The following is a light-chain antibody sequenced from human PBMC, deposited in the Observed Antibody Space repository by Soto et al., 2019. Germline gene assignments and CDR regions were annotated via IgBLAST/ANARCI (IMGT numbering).Light chain of an antibody. J-gene: IGKJ3*01. Sequence: DIQMTQSPSSLSASVGDRVTITCRASQGISNYLAWYQQKPGKVPKLLIYAASTLQSGVPSRFSGSGSGTDFTLPISSLQPEDVATDYCQKYNSAPRLTFGPGTKVDIK. V-gene: IGKV1-27*01. CDR3: QKYNSAPRLT. CDR1: QGISNY. CDR2: AAS.